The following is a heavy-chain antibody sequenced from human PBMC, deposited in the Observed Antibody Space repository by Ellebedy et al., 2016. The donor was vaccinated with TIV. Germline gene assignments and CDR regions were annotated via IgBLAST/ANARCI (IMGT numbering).Heavy chain of an antibody. CDR1: GYTFTSYD. J-gene: IGHJ6*02. D-gene: IGHD3-10*01. Sequence: AASVKVSCKASGYTFTSYDINWVRQAPAQGLEWMGIIKPSGGSTSYAQKLQGRVTMTRDTSTSTVYMELSSLRSEDTAVYYCARVRTSGITMVRGVDELDGMDVWGQGTTVTVSS. CDR3: ARVRTSGITMVRGVDELDGMDV. CDR2: IKPSGGST. V-gene: IGHV1-46*04.